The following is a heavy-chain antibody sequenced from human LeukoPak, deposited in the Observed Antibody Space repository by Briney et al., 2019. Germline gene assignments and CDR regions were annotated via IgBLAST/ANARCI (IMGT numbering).Heavy chain of an antibody. Sequence: PSKTLSLTCTVSGGSISSGDYYWSWIRQPPGKGLEWIGYIYDIGSTYYNPSLKSRVTISVATSKNQFSLTLSSVTAADTAVYYCARVWMATANDAFDIWGQGTMVTVSS. D-gene: IGHD5-24*01. CDR2: IYDIGST. CDR3: ARVWMATANDAFDI. J-gene: IGHJ3*02. V-gene: IGHV4-30-4*08. CDR1: GGSISSGDYY.